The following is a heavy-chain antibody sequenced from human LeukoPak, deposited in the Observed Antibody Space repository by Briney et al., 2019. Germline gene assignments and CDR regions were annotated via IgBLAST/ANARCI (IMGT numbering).Heavy chain of an antibody. J-gene: IGHJ5*02. CDR2: ISAYNGNT. CDR3: ARGIVVVPAAMWGNWFDP. Sequence: ASMKVSCKASGYTFTSYGISWVRQAPGQGLEWMGWISAYNGNTIYAQKLQGRVTMTTDTSTSTACMELRSLRSDDTALYYCARGIVVVPAAMWGNWFDPWGQGTLVTVSS. CDR1: GYTFTSYG. D-gene: IGHD2-2*01. V-gene: IGHV1-18*01.